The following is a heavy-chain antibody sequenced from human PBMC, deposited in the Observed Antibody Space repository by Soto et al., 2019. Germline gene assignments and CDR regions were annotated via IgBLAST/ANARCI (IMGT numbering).Heavy chain of an antibody. CDR2: TYYRSKWYN. J-gene: IGHJ4*02. CDR1: GDSVSNNGAA. Sequence: SQTLSLTCAISGDSVSNNGAAWGWIRQSPTGGLEWLGRTYYRSKWYNEYTVSVKNRLTINADTSKNQFSLQLSSVSPEDTAVYYCARMANSTFDFWGQGTLVTVSS. CDR3: ARMANSTFDF. V-gene: IGHV6-1*01. D-gene: IGHD2-2*01.